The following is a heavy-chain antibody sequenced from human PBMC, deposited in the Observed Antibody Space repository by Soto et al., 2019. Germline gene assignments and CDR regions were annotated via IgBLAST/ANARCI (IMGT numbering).Heavy chain of an antibody. V-gene: IGHV4-39*01. D-gene: IGHD2-21*02. Sequence: SETLSLTCPVSGRSISSSSYHWVWIRQPPGKGLEWIGSIYYSGTTYYNPSLKSRVTISVDTSKNQFSLKLSSVTAADTAVYYCARGHQVTTDYFSYYALDVWGQGTTVT. CDR1: GRSISSSSYH. CDR2: IYYSGTT. CDR3: ARGHQVTTDYFSYYALDV. J-gene: IGHJ6*02.